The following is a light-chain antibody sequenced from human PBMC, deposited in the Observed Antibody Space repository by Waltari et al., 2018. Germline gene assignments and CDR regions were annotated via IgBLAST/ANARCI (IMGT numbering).Light chain of an antibody. J-gene: IGKJ1*01. CDR1: QAISSY. Sequence: IQMSQSPSSLSASVGDRVTITCRASQAISSYLNWYQQKPGRAPKLLIYYADSLASGVPSRFSGSGSGTEFTLTISSLQPEDFATYYCQQGNTYPWTFGQGTTVEIK. CDR2: YAD. CDR3: QQGNTYPWT. V-gene: IGKV1-13*02.